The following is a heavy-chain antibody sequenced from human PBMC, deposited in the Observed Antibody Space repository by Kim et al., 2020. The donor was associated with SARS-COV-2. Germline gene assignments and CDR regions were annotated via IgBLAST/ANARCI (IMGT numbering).Heavy chain of an antibody. CDR3: ARQLLWWKPPLDY. V-gene: IGHV5-51*01. J-gene: IGHJ4*02. D-gene: IGHD3-10*01. Sequence: YSPSFQGQVTISADKSISTAYLQWSSLKASDTAMYYCARQLLWWKPPLDYWGQGTLVTVSS.